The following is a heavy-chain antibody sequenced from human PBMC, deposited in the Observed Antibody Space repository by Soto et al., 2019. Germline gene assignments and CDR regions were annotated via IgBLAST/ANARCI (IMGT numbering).Heavy chain of an antibody. J-gene: IGHJ4*02. V-gene: IGHV3-23*01. CDR1: GFTFSSYA. D-gene: IGHD4-17*01. CDR2: ISGSGGST. Sequence: GGSLRLSCAASGFTFSSYAMSWVRQAPGKGLEWVSAISGSGGSTYYADSVKGRFTISRDNSKNTLYLQMNSLRAEDTAVYYCAKDYGDYTTEMSDYWGQGTLVTVSS. CDR3: AKDYGDYTTEMSDY.